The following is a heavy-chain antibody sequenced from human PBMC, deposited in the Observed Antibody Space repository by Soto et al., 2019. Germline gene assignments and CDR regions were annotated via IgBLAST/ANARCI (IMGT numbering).Heavy chain of an antibody. Sequence: QVQLVQSGAEVKKPGASVKVSCKASGYTFTSYGISWVRQAPGQGLEWMGWFNAYNGNTHSAQKLQGRVTMTTDTPTSTAYIELRSLRSDDTSVYYCARTLPPTDYWGQGTLVTVSS. V-gene: IGHV1-18*01. J-gene: IGHJ4*02. CDR2: FNAYNGNT. CDR3: ARTLPPTDY. CDR1: GYTFTSYG.